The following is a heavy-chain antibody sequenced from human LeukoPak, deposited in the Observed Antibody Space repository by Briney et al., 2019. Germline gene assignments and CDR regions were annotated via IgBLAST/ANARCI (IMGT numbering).Heavy chain of an antibody. J-gene: IGHJ4*02. CDR3: ARDEVTFSLDY. V-gene: IGHV1-18*01. Sequence: ASVKVSCKTSGYTFTNFGITWVRQAPGQGLEWMGWISPYNGNTNYAQKLQGRVTMTADTSTNTAYMELRSQRSDDTAVYYCARDEVTFSLDYWGLGTLVSVSS. D-gene: IGHD4-23*01. CDR2: ISPYNGNT. CDR1: GYTFTNFG.